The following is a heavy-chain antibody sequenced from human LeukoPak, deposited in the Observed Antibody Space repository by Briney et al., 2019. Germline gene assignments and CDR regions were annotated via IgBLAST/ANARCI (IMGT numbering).Heavy chain of an antibody. CDR2: IKQDGSEK. D-gene: IGHD3-9*01. CDR3: ARPVLRYFDWLDFFDY. V-gene: IGHV3-7*04. J-gene: IGHJ4*02. CDR1: GFTFSSYW. Sequence: PGRSLRLSCAASGFTFSSYWMSWVRQAPGIGLECVANIKQDGSEKYYVDSVKGRITISRDNAKNSLYLQMNSLRAEDTAVYYCARPVLRYFDWLDFFDYWGQGTLVTVSS.